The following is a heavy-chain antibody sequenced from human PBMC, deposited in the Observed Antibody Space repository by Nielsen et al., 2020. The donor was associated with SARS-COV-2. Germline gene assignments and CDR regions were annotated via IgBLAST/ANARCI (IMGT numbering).Heavy chain of an antibody. CDR1: GFTFSDHY. D-gene: IGHD3-16*02. J-gene: IGHJ3*01. CDR3: ANGLSS. Sequence: GGSLRLSCAASGFTFSDHYMTWIRQTPGKGLEWISYITNTGAEYYADSVKGRFTISRDNAQSSLYLLMNNLRAEDTAVYYCANGLSSWGQGTMVTVSS. V-gene: IGHV3-11*04. CDR2: ITNTGAE.